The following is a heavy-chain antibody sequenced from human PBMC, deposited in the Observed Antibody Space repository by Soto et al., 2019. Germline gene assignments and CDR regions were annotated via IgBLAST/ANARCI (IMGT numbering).Heavy chain of an antibody. J-gene: IGHJ6*02. CDR1: GYYFTRYY. CDR2: SNPTGGGRT. V-gene: IGHV1-46*01. D-gene: IGHD1-26*01. Sequence: EASVKVSYKXSGYYFTRYYIHWVRQGPGQGLEWMGISNPTGGGRTKYAQKFQGRVTVTSDRSTSTVYMELTSLRSDDTAVYYCAKVGGSDGDTHWYYYYYGMDVWGQGTTVTVSS. CDR3: AKVGGSDGDTHWYYYYYGMDV.